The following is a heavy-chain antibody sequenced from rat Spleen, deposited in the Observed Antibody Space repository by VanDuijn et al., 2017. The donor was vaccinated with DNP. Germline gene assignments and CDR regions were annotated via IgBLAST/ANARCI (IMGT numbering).Heavy chain of an antibody. J-gene: IGHJ2*01. Sequence: EVQLVESGGGLVQPGRSLKLSCAASGFTFSNYYMAWVRQAPTKGLEWVAYISYDGGITNYGDSVKGRFTISRDIAKSTLYLQMNSLRAEDMATYYCAREDYRGYFDYWGQGVMVTVSS. CDR3: AREDYRGYFDY. CDR2: ISYDGGIT. D-gene: IGHD1-2*01. V-gene: IGHV5-22*01. CDR1: GFTFSNYY.